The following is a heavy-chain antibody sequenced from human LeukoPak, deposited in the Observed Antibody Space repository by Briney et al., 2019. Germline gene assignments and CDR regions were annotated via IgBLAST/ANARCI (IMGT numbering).Heavy chain of an antibody. CDR3: AKEFVAVGAPGMDY. CDR1: GFTFSSYW. CDR2: IKQDGSEK. J-gene: IGHJ4*02. Sequence: GGSLRLSCAASGFTFSSYWMSWVRQAPGKGLEWVANIKQDGSEKYYVDSVKGRFTISRDNAKNSLYLQMNSLRAEDTAVYYCAKEFVAVGAPGMDYWGQGTLVTVSS. D-gene: IGHD1-26*01. V-gene: IGHV3-7*01.